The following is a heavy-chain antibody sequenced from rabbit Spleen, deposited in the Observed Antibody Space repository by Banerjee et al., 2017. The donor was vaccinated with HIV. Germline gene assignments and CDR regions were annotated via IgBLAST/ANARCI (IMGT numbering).Heavy chain of an antibody. Sequence: QSLEESGGDLVKPGASLTLTCTASGLDFSSSYYMCWVRQAPGKGLEWVACIYAGGSGSPNYASWAKGRFTISKTSSTTVTLQVTSLTAADTATYFCARDTSSSFSSYGMDLWGQGTLVTVS. CDR1: GLDFSSSYY. D-gene: IGHD1-1*01. CDR3: ARDTSSSFSSYGMDL. J-gene: IGHJ3*01. V-gene: IGHV1S40*01. CDR2: IYAGGSGSP.